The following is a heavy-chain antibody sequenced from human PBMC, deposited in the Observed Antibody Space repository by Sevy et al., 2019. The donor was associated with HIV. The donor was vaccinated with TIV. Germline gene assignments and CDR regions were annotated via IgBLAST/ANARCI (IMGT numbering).Heavy chain of an antibody. CDR3: ARDRPPSYYYDSSGYYGPIDY. J-gene: IGHJ4*02. Sequence: ASVKVSCKASGGTFSSYAISWVRQAPGQGLEWMGRIIPILGIANYAQKFQGRVTITADKSTSTAYMELSSLRSEDTAVYYCARDRPPSYYYDSSGYYGPIDYWGQGTLVTVSS. CDR1: GGTFSSYA. D-gene: IGHD3-22*01. V-gene: IGHV1-69*04. CDR2: IIPILGIA.